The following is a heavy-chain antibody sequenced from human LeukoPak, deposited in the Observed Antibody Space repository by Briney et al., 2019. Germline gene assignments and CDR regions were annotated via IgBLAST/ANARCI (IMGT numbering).Heavy chain of an antibody. D-gene: IGHD3-10*01. Sequence: SETLSLTCTVSGGSIGTSHYYWGWLRQPPGKGLEWIGSIYFSGSTNYNPSLKSRVSISVDTSKNEFSLILTSVTAADTAEYYCARHLYYSASAFWYIDLWGRGTLVIVSP. CDR3: ARHLYYSASAFWYIDL. J-gene: IGHJ2*01. CDR2: IYFSGST. V-gene: IGHV4-39*01. CDR1: GGSIGTSHYY.